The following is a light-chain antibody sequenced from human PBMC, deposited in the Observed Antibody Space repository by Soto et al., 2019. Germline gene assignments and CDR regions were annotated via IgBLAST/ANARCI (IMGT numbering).Light chain of an antibody. V-gene: IGKV1-9*01. Sequence: QLTQSPSSLSASVGDIAAITCRASEGISSYLAWYQEKPGKVPKLLIDTASTLQNGVTSRFSGSGSGTDFTFTISTLQPEDCPTYYGRQLKRYPLSFGGGTRVDIK. CDR3: RQLKRYPLS. J-gene: IGKJ4*01. CDR2: TAS. CDR1: EGISSY.